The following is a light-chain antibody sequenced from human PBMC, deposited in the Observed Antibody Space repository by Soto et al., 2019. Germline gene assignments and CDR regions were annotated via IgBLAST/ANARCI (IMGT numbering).Light chain of an antibody. J-gene: IGKJ5*01. V-gene: IGKV3-20*01. CDR2: GAS. CDR3: QQYGRSRPIT. CDR1: QSVSSNY. Sequence: EIVLTQSPGTLSLSPGERVTLSCRASQSVSSNYLAWYQQKPGQAPRLLIFGASSRATGIPDRFSGSGSGTDFTLTISRLEPEDFAVYYCQQYGRSRPITFGQGTRLEIK.